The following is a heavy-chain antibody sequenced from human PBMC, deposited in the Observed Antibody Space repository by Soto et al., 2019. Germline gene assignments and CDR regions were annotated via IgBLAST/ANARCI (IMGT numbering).Heavy chain of an antibody. CDR3: ASAGARGPNTNWYFDL. D-gene: IGHD1-26*01. Sequence: QVQLVESGGGVVQPGRSLRLSCAASGFTFSSYGMHWVRQAPGKGLEWVAVIWYDGSNKYYADSVKGRFTISRDNSKNSVYLQMNSLRAEDTAVYYCASAGARGPNTNWYFDLWGRGTLVTVSS. V-gene: IGHV3-33*01. CDR2: IWYDGSNK. CDR1: GFTFSSYG. J-gene: IGHJ2*01.